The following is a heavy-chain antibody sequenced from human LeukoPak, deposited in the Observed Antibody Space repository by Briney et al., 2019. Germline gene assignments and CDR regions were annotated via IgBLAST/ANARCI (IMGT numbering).Heavy chain of an antibody. D-gene: IGHD3-10*01. CDR1: GGSISSYY. Sequence: SETLSLTCTVSGGSISSYYWSWIRQPPGKGLEWVGYIYYSGSSNYNPSLMSRVTISVDTSKNRFSLKLSSVTAADTAVYYCARSITMGDDYYYYGMDVWGQGTTVTVPS. J-gene: IGHJ6*02. V-gene: IGHV4-59*01. CDR2: IYYSGSS. CDR3: ARSITMGDDYYYYGMDV.